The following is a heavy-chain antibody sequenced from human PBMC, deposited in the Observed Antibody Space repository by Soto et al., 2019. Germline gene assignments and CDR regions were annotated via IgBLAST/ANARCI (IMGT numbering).Heavy chain of an antibody. D-gene: IGHD6-13*01. CDR3: AKDLNEGSSWPSEGGYNCFYP. J-gene: IGHJ5*02. CDR1: GFTFSSYA. CDR2: ISGSGGST. V-gene: IGHV3-23*01. Sequence: EVQLLESGGGLVQPGGSLRLSCAASGFTFSSYAMSWVRQAPGKGLEWVSAISGSGGSTYYADSVKGRFTISRDNSKNPLYLQMNRLSAEHTAVYYCAKDLNEGSSWPSEGGYNCFYPWAQGTLVTLSS.